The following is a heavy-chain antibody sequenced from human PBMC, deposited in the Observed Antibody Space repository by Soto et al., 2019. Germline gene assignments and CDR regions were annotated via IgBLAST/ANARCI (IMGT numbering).Heavy chain of an antibody. CDR3: ARDGGYCSGGTCHFDY. CDR1: GYTFTSYA. CDR2: INAGNGNT. J-gene: IGHJ4*02. Sequence: ASVKVSCKASGYTFTSYAMHWVRQAPGQRLEWMGWINAGNGNTKYSQKFQGRVTITRDTSASTVYMELSSLRSEDTAVYYCARDGGYCSGGTCHFDYWGQGTPVTVSS. D-gene: IGHD2-15*01. V-gene: IGHV1-3*01.